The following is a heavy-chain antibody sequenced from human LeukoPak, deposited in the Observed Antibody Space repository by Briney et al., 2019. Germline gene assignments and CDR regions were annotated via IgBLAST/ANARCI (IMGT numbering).Heavy chain of an antibody. CDR2: IYYSEST. D-gene: IGHD5-12*01. Sequence: SETLSLTCTVSGGSISSYYWSWIRQPPGKGLEWIGYIYYSESTNYNPSLKGRVTISVDTSKNQFSLKLSSVTAADTAVYYCARGHSGYDLFDYWGQGTLVTVSS. J-gene: IGHJ4*02. V-gene: IGHV4-59*01. CDR3: ARGHSGYDLFDY. CDR1: GGSISSYY.